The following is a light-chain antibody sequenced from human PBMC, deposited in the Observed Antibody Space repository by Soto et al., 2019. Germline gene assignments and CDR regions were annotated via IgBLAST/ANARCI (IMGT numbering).Light chain of an antibody. CDR2: DAS. CDR3: QLRGNWPPFT. J-gene: IGKJ2*01. CDR1: QSVGYY. V-gene: IGKV3-11*01. Sequence: DIVLTQSPATLSLSPGERATLSCRASQSVGYYLAWFQQKPGQAPRLLIYDASNRATGIPARFTGSGSGTAFTLTISSLEPEDFAIYYCQLRGNWPPFTFGQGTKLDLK.